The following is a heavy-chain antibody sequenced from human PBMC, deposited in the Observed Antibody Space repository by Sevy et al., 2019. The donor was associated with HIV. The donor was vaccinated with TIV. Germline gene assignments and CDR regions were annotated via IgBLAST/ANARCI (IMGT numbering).Heavy chain of an antibody. CDR3: ARGSRRSVYV. D-gene: IGHD1-26*01. CDR2: INTEGGST. Sequence: GGSLRLSCAASGFTFSSYWMHWVRQAPGKGLLWVSRINTEGGSTNYADSVKGRFIIPRDKGKNAQYLQMNSLGAEDTAEYYCARGSRRSVYVWGQGATVTVSS. J-gene: IGHJ6*02. CDR1: GFTFSSYW. V-gene: IGHV3-74*01.